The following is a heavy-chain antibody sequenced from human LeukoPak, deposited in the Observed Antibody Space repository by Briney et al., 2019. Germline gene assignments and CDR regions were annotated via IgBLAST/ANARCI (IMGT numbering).Heavy chain of an antibody. V-gene: IGHV1-2*04. CDR2: INPNSGGT. CDR1: GYTFTGYY. D-gene: IGHD2-2*01. Sequence: ASVKVSCKASGYTFTGYYMHWVRQAPGQGLEWMGWINPNSGGTNYAQKFQGWVTMTRDTSISTAYMELSRLRSDDTAVHYCARGGAMGYCSSTSCYAADYWGQGTLVTVSS. CDR3: ARGGAMGYCSSTSCYAADY. J-gene: IGHJ4*02.